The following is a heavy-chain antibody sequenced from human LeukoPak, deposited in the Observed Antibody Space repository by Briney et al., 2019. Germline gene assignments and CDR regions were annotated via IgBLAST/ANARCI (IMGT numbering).Heavy chain of an antibody. CDR3: AKDPYYYDSSGYSYLDY. D-gene: IGHD3-22*01. J-gene: IGHJ4*02. CDR1: GFTFSSYG. CDR2: IRYDGSNK. V-gene: IGHV3-30*02. Sequence: GGSLRLSCAASGFTFSSYGMHWVRQAPGKGLEWVAFIRYDGSNKYYADSVKGRFTVSRDNSKNTLYLQMNSLRAEDTAVYYCAKDPYYYDSSGYSYLDYWGQGTLVTVSS.